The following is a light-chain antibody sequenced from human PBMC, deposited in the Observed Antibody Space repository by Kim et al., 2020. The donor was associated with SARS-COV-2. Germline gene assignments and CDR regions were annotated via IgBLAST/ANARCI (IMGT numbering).Light chain of an antibody. CDR3: LLYYGGAQPWV. CDR2: RTN. V-gene: IGLV7-43*01. Sequence: GKVPLTCASSTGAVTSGYYPNWFQQKPGQAPRALIYRTNNKHSWTPARFSGSLLGGKAALTLSGVQPEDEAEYYCLLYYGGAQPWVFGGGTQLTVL. CDR1: TGAVTSGYY. J-gene: IGLJ3*02.